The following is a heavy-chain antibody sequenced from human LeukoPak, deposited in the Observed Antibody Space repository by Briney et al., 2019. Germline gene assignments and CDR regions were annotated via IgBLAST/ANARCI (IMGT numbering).Heavy chain of an antibody. Sequence: SETLSLTCTVSGGSISSSSYYWGWIRQPPGKGLEWIGSIYYSGSTYYNPSLKSRVTISVDTSKNQFSLKLSSVTAADTAVYYCARVKYRSSWYEGDWFDPWGQGTLVTVAS. CDR2: IYYSGST. J-gene: IGHJ5*02. CDR1: GGSISSSSYY. CDR3: ARVKYRSSWYEGDWFDP. D-gene: IGHD6-13*01. V-gene: IGHV4-39*07.